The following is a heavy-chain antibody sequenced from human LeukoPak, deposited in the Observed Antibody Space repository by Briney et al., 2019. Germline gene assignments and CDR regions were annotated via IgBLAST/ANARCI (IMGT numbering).Heavy chain of an antibody. D-gene: IGHD6-13*01. Sequence: SETLSLTCTVSGGSISSYYWSWIRQPPGKGLEWIGYIYYSGSTNYSPSLKSRVTISVDTSKNQFSLKLSSVTAADTAVYYCARGIAAAGFNWFDPWGQGTLVTVSS. V-gene: IGHV4-59*01. CDR2: IYYSGST. CDR3: ARGIAAAGFNWFDP. CDR1: GGSISSYY. J-gene: IGHJ5*02.